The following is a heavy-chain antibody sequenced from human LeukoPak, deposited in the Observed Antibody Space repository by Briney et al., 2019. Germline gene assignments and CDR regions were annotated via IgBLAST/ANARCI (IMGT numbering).Heavy chain of an antibody. CDR2: ISYDGSNK. D-gene: IGHD3-3*01. J-gene: IGHJ4*02. CDR1: GFTFSSYA. V-gene: IGHV3-30-3*01. CDR3: ARDCDFWSGFIDY. Sequence: GGSLRLSCAASGFTFSSYAMHWVRQAPGKGLEWVAVISYDGSNKYYAGSVKGRFTISRDNSKNTLYLQMNSLRAEDTAVYYCARDCDFWSGFIDYWGQGTLVTVSS.